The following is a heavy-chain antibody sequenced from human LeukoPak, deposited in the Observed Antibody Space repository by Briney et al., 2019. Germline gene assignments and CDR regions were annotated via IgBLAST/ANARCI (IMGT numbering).Heavy chain of an antibody. CDR3: ARHTSIVGAIDY. CDR2: INHSGST. J-gene: IGHJ4*02. V-gene: IGHV4-34*01. Sequence: PSETLSLTCAVYGGSFSGYYWSWIRQPPGKGLEWIGEINHSGSTNYNPSLKSRVTISVDTSKNQFSLKLSSVTAADTAVYYCARHTSIVGAIDYWGQGTLVTVSS. CDR1: GGSFSGYY. D-gene: IGHD1-26*01.